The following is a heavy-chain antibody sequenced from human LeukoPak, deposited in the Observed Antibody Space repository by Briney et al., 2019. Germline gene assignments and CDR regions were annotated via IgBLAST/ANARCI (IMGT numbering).Heavy chain of an antibody. CDR2: INHSGST. Sequence: PSETLSLTCAVYGGSFSGYYWSWIRQPPGKGLEWIGEINHSGSTNYNPSLKSRVTISVDTSKNQFSLKLSSVTAADTAVYYCARDLPALVPVYWGQGTLVTVSS. J-gene: IGHJ4*02. CDR1: GGSFSGYY. V-gene: IGHV4-34*01. D-gene: IGHD5-18*01. CDR3: ARDLPALVPVY.